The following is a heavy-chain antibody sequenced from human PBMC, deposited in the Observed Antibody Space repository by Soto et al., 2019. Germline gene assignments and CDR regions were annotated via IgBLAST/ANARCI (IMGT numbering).Heavy chain of an antibody. Sequence: QTGGSLRLSCAASGFTFCSHGMHWVRQAPGKGLEWVALIWYDGNNEYYADSVKGRFTISRDNAKNSLYLQMNSLRAEDTAVYYCARRGSTVTIPYYYMDVWGKGTTVTVSS. CDR3: ARRGSTVTIPYYYMDV. D-gene: IGHD4-4*01. J-gene: IGHJ6*03. CDR2: IWYDGNNE. CDR1: GFTFCSHG. V-gene: IGHV3-33*01.